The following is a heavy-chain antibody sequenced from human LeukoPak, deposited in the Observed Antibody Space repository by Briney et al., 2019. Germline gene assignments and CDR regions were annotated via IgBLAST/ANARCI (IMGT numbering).Heavy chain of an antibody. CDR1: GGTFSSYA. D-gene: IGHD3-22*01. CDR2: IIPIFGTA. CDR3: ARQTHPTLDSSGYHFDY. J-gene: IGHJ4*02. Sequence: EASVKVSCKVSGGTFSSYAISWVRQAPGQGLEWMGGIIPIFGTANYAQKFQGRVTITTDESTSTAYMELSSLRSEDTAVYYCARQTHPTLDSSGYHFDYWGQGTLVTVSS. V-gene: IGHV1-69*05.